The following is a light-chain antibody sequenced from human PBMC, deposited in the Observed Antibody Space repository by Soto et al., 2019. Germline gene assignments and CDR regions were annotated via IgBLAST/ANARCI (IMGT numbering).Light chain of an antibody. CDR2: STT. Sequence: QAVVTQEPSLTVSAGGAVTLTCSSSTGAVTSGHFPNWIQQRPGQAPRTLIYSTTNKHSRTPARFSGSLLGGKAALTLSGVQPEDEAEYYCHLYYGGAQGVVFGGGTQLTVL. CDR1: TGAVTSGHF. V-gene: IGLV7-43*01. J-gene: IGLJ2*01. CDR3: HLYYGGAQGVV.